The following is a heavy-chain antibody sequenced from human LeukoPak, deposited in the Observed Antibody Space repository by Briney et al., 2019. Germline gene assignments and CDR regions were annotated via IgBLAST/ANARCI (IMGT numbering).Heavy chain of an antibody. CDR1: GGSISSGDYS. J-gene: IGHJ4*02. CDR2: IYYSGST. CDR3: ARGLYDSSDYYYFDY. V-gene: IGHV4-30-4*07. D-gene: IGHD3-22*01. Sequence: PSETLSLTWAVSGGSISSGDYSWSWIRPPAGKGLEWIGYIYYSGSTHYNPSLKSRVNSSVDASKTPLSLKLSSVTAADTAVYYCARGLYDSSDYYYFDYWGQGTLVTVSS.